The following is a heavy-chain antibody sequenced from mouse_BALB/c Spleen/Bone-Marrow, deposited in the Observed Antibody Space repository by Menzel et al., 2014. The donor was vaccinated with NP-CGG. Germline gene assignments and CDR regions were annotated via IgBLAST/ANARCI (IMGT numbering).Heavy chain of an antibody. Sequence: EVKRMESGGGLVKPGGSLKLSCAASGFTFSSYAMSWVRPTPEKRLEWVASISSGGSTYYPDSVKGRFTISRDNARNILYLQMSSLRSEDTAMYYCARDDYDDQYYFDYWGQGTTLTVSS. V-gene: IGHV5-6-5*01. CDR1: GFTFSSYA. D-gene: IGHD2-4*01. J-gene: IGHJ2*01. CDR3: ARDDYDDQYYFDY. CDR2: ISSGGST.